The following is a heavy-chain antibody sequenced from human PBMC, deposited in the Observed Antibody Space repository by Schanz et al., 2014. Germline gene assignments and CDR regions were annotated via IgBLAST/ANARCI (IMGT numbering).Heavy chain of an antibody. CDR2: ISDSGDTA. CDR3: AKSLESCPGGRCSRGYFDY. V-gene: IGHV3-23*04. Sequence: EVQLVESGGGWVQPGGSLRLSCTASGFTFSSYSMNWVRQAPGKGLEWVSLISDSGDTAYYADSVKGRFTISRDNFKGSLYLQMSSLRAEDTAVYYCAKSLESCPGGRCSRGYFDYWGQGTLVTVSS. D-gene: IGHD2-8*02. CDR1: GFTFSSYS. J-gene: IGHJ4*02.